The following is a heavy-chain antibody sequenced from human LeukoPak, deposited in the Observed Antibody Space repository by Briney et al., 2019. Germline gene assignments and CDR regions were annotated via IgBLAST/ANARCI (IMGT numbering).Heavy chain of an antibody. CDR1: GFTFSSYA. V-gene: IGHV3-23*01. Sequence: GGSLRLSCAASGFTFSSYAMSWVRQAPGKGLEWVSAISGSGGSTYYADSVKGRFTISKDNSKNTLYLQMNSLRAEDTAVYYCAKDISGWYGSFAFDIWGQGTMVTVSS. CDR3: AKDISGWYGSFAFDI. D-gene: IGHD6-19*01. CDR2: ISGSGGST. J-gene: IGHJ3*02.